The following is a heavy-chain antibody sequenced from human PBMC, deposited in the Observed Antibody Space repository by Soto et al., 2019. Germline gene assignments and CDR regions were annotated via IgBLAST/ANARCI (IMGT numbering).Heavy chain of an antibody. CDR3: ASGGDCTNGVCYTPYYYSGMDV. Sequence: QVQLVQSGAEVKKPGSSVKVSCKASGGTFSSYAISWVRQAPGQGLEWMGGIIPIFGTANYAQKFQGRVTITADESPSTAYMELSSLRSEDTAVYYCASGGDCTNGVCYTPYYYSGMDVWGQGTTVTVSS. J-gene: IGHJ6*02. D-gene: IGHD2-8*01. V-gene: IGHV1-69*01. CDR2: IIPIFGTA. CDR1: GGTFSSYA.